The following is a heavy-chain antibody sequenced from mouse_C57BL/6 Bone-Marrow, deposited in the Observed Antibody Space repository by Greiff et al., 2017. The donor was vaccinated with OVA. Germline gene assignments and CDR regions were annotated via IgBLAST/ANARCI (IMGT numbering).Heavy chain of an antibody. J-gene: IGHJ1*03. CDR3: ARLTTVVARYFGV. D-gene: IGHD1-1*01. V-gene: IGHV5-12*01. Sequence: EVQVVESGGGLVQPGGSLKLSCAASGFTFSDYYMYWVRQTPEKRLEWVAYISNGGGSTYYPDTVKGRFTISRDNAKNTLYLQMSRLKSEDTAMYYCARLTTVVARYFGVWGTGTTVTVSS. CDR1: GFTFSDYY. CDR2: ISNGGGST.